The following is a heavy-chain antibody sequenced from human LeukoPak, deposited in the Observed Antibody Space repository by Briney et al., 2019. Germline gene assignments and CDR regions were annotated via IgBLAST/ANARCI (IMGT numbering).Heavy chain of an antibody. CDR2: IKQDGSEK. CDR3: ARGAGVHGDYHDY. D-gene: IGHD4-17*01. Sequence: GGSLRLSCAASGFTFSSYWMSWVRQAPGKGLEWVANIKQDGSEKYYVDSVKGRFTISRDNAKNSLYLQMNSLRAEDTAVYYCARGAGVHGDYHDYWGQGTLVTVSS. J-gene: IGHJ4*02. V-gene: IGHV3-7*01. CDR1: GFTFSSYW.